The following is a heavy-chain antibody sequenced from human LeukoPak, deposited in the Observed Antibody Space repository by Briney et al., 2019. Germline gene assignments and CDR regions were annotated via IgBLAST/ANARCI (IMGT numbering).Heavy chain of an antibody. J-gene: IGHJ4*02. Sequence: ASVKVSCKASGYTFTGYYMHWVRQAPGQGLEWMGWINPNSGGTNYAQKFQGRVTMTRDTSISTAYMELSSLRSEDTAVYYCARESMVRGSIGYWGQGTLVTVSS. V-gene: IGHV1-2*02. CDR3: ARESMVRGSIGY. D-gene: IGHD3-10*01. CDR2: INPNSGGT. CDR1: GYTFTGYY.